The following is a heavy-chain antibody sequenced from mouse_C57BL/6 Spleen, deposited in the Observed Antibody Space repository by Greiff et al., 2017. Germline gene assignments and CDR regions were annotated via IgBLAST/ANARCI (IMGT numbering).Heavy chain of an antibody. D-gene: IGHD2-5*01. CDR2: ISYDGSN. CDR3: AYSNYDAMDY. V-gene: IGHV3-6*01. J-gene: IGHJ4*01. CDR1: GYSITSGYY. Sequence: DVQLQESGPGLVKPSQSLSLTCSVTGYSITSGYYWNWIRQFPGNKLEWMGYISYDGSNNYNPSLKNRISITRDTSKNKFFLKLNSVTTEDTATYYCAYSNYDAMDYWGQGTSVTVSS.